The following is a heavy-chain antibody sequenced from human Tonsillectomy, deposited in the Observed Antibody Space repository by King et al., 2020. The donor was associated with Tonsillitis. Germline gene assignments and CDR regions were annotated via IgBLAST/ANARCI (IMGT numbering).Heavy chain of an antibody. CDR1: GGTFSSYA. J-gene: IGHJ5*02. Sequence: VQLVQSGAEVKKPGSSVKVSCKASGGTFSSYAISWVRQAPGQGLAWMGGIIPIFGTANYAQKFQGRVTITADESTSTAYMELSSLRSEDTAVYYCARGTGEHYYGSGSNTNNWIDTWGQGTLVTVAS. CDR3: ARGTGEHYYGSGSNTNNWIDT. CDR2: IIPIFGTA. D-gene: IGHD3-10*01. V-gene: IGHV1-69*01.